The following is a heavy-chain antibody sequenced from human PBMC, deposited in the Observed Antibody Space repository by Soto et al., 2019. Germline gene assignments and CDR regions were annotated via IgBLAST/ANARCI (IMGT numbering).Heavy chain of an antibody. CDR3: ASHTVTTKYNWFDP. V-gene: IGHV4-31*03. D-gene: IGHD4-17*01. J-gene: IGHJ5*02. CDR2: IYYSGST. CDR1: GGSISSGGYY. Sequence: SETLSLTSTVSGGSISSGGYYWSWIRQHPGKGLEWIGYIYYSGSTYYNPSLKSRVTISVDTSKNQFSLKLSSVTAADTAVYYCASHTVTTKYNWFDPWGQGTLVTVSS.